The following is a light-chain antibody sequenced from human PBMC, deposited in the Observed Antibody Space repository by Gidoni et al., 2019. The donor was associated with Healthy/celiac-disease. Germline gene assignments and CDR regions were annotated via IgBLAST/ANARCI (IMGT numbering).Light chain of an antibody. CDR3: NSRDSSGNHLV. Sequence: SSERTQDPAVSVALGQTVRITCHGDSLRSYYASWYQQKPGQAPVLVIYGKNNRPSGSPDRFSGSSSGNTASLTITGAQAEDESDYYCNSRDSSGNHLVFGGGTKLTVL. J-gene: IGLJ2*01. CDR1: SLRSYY. CDR2: GKN. V-gene: IGLV3-19*01.